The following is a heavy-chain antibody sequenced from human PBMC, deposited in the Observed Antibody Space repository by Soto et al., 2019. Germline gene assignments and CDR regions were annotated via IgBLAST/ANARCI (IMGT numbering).Heavy chain of an antibody. D-gene: IGHD1-26*01. CDR2: ITFRGDYT. CDR1: GFTFSSYA. V-gene: IGHV3-23*01. Sequence: ESGGGLVQPGGSLRLSCAASGFTFSSYAMSWVRQAPGKGLEWLAGITFRGDYTYYADSVKGRFTLSRDNSRNRLDLQMNSLKVEDTALYYCAKLGTMGVFDNWGQGTLLTVSS. CDR3: AKLGTMGVFDN. J-gene: IGHJ4*02.